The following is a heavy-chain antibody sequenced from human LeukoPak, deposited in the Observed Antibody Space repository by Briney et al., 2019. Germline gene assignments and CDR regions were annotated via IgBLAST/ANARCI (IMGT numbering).Heavy chain of an antibody. Sequence: GGSLRLSCAASGFTFSRYWMTWVRQAPGKGLEWVANIKQDGSEKYYVDSVKGRFTISRDNAKNSLYLQMNSLRAEDTAVYYCAELGITMIGGVWGKGTTVTISS. CDR1: GFTFSRYW. CDR3: AELGITMIGGV. J-gene: IGHJ6*04. CDR2: IKQDGSEK. D-gene: IGHD3-10*02. V-gene: IGHV3-7*01.